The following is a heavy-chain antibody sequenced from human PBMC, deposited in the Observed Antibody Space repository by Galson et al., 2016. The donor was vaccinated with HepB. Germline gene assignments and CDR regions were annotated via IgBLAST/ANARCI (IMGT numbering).Heavy chain of an antibody. CDR2: IKPDGSGK. D-gene: IGHD2-21*02. J-gene: IGHJ4*02. CDR3: ARRNYCGGDCYFADH. Sequence: SLRLSCAASGFTFSSNWMGWVRQSPGKGLEWVGNIKPDGSGKYYADSVKGGFTISRDNARNSLYLQMSSLRAEDTAIYYCARRNYCGGDCYFADHWGQGTLVTVSS. CDR1: GFTFSSNW. V-gene: IGHV3-7*03.